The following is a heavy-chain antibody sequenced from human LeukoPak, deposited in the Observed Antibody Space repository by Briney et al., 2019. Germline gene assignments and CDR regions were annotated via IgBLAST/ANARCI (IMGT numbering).Heavy chain of an antibody. D-gene: IGHD2-21*01. V-gene: IGHV3-30*09. CDR3: ARDFFPIVDSTWYEIGY. J-gene: IGHJ4*02. CDR2: ISYDGYDK. Sequence: GRSLRLSCAASGFTFNDYAMYWVRQAPGKGLEWVTLISYDGYDKSYADSVRGRFAISRDNSRNTLYLQMDSLRSEDTAVYYCARDFFPIVDSTWYEIGYWGQGTLVTVSS. CDR1: GFTFNDYA.